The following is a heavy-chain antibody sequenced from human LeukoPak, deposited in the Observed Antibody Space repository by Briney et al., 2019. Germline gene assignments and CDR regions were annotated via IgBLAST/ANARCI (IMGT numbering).Heavy chain of an antibody. V-gene: IGHV4-39*07. Sequence: SETLYLTCTVSGGSISSSSYYWGWIRQPPGKGLEWVGSIYYSGSTYYNPSLKSRVTISVDTSKNQFSLKLSSVTAADTAVYYCARDGYYDFWSGYYMDNWFDPWGQGTLVTVSS. CDR1: GGSISSSSYY. CDR2: IYYSGST. J-gene: IGHJ5*02. D-gene: IGHD3-3*01. CDR3: ARDGYYDFWSGYYMDNWFDP.